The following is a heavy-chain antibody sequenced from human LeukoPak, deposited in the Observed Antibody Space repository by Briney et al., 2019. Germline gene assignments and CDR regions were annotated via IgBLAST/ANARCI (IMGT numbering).Heavy chain of an antibody. J-gene: IGHJ4*02. CDR2: INHSGST. Sequence: SETLSLTCAVYGGSFSNYYWSWIRQPPGKGLEWIGEINHSGSTNCNPSLKSRVTISVDTSKNQFSLKLSSVTAADTAVYYCATQAPYGDYELYFDYWGQGTLVTVSS. V-gene: IGHV4-34*01. CDR1: GGSFSNYY. D-gene: IGHD4-17*01. CDR3: ATQAPYGDYELYFDY.